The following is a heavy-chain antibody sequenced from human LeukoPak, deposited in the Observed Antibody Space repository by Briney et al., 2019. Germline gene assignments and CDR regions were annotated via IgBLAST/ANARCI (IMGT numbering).Heavy chain of an antibody. V-gene: IGHV3-48*03. CDR2: ISSSGSTI. D-gene: IGHD3-22*01. J-gene: IGHJ4*02. CDR3: ARVENSGYPIYFDY. CDR1: GFTFSSYE. Sequence: PGGSLRLSCAASGFTFSSYEMNWVRQAPGKGLEWVSYISSSGSTIYYADSVKGRFTISRDNAKNSLYLQMNSLRAEDTAVYYCARVENSGYPIYFDYWGQGTLVTVSS.